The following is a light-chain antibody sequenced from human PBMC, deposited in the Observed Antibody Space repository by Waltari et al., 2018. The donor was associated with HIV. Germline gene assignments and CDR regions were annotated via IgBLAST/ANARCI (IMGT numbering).Light chain of an antibody. CDR1: QGVRTY. J-gene: IGKJ4*01. CDR2: NAS. V-gene: IGKV3-11*01. Sequence: EIVLTQSPATLSLSPGERATLSCRASQGVRTYFAWYQQKPGQAPRLLIYNASHRATGIPARFSGSGSGTDFTLTISSLEPEDFAVYYCQQRSDWPLTFGGGTKVEIK. CDR3: QQRSDWPLT.